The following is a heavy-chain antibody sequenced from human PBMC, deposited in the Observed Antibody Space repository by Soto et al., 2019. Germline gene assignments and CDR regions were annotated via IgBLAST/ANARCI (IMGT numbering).Heavy chain of an antibody. CDR2: IYESGRP. CDR1: GASISTGGYS. V-gene: IGHV4-30-2*01. Sequence: SETLSLTCIVSGASISTGGYSWSWIRQPPGKGPEWIGYIYESGRPYYKPSLKSRTSISMDKSRNQFSVRLTSVTAADTAVYFCARGDRYSGSFSDYFDPWGQGTLVTVSS. J-gene: IGHJ5*02. CDR3: ARGDRYSGSFSDYFDP. D-gene: IGHD1-26*01.